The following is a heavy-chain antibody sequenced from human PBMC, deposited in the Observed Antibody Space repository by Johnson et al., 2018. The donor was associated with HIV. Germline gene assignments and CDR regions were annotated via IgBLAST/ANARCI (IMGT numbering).Heavy chain of an antibody. CDR3: ARPPYSGSYYDAFDI. J-gene: IGHJ3*02. Sequence: VQLVESGGGLVKPGGSLRLSCAASGFTFSNAWMSWVRQAPGKGLVWVSRINSDGSSTSYADSVKGRFTISRDNSKNTLYLQMNSLRAEDTAVYYCARPPYSGSYYDAFDIWGQGTMVTVSS. CDR1: GFTFSNAW. D-gene: IGHD1-26*01. CDR2: INSDGSST. V-gene: IGHV3-74*02.